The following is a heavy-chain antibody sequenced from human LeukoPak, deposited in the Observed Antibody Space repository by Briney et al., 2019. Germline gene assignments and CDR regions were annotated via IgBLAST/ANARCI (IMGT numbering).Heavy chain of an antibody. J-gene: IGHJ4*02. CDR1: GYSFTIYW. CDR3: AKLPRSGGSCYHFDV. V-gene: IGHV5-51*01. Sequence: GESPMTSSNGSGYSFTIYWIACVRQMPGARLEWMGIIYPVDPNTKYSPFFQRQGTISADKSVKTAYLPRSRLTASDTAMYFCAKLPRSGGSCYHFDVWGEGTLVTVSS. CDR2: IYPVDPNT. D-gene: IGHD2-15*01.